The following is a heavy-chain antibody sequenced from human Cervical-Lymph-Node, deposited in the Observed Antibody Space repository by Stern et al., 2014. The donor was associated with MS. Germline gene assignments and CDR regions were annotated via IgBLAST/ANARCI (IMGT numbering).Heavy chain of an antibody. V-gene: IGHV5-51*01. D-gene: IGHD2-2*01. CDR3: ARRPPDCSSTSCYGMDV. CDR2: IYPGASDT. J-gene: IGHJ6*02. CDR1: GYSFRKYW. Sequence: VQLGQSGGEVKKPGESLKISCKGSGYSFRKYWIGWVRQMPGKGLEWMGIIYPGASDTRYSPSFQGQVTISADISINTAYLQWESLKASDTAMYYCARRPPDCSSTSCYGMDVWGQGTTVIVSS.